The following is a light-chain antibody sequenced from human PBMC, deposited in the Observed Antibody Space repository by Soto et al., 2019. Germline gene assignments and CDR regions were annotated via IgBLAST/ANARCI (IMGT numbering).Light chain of an antibody. Sequence: IHMTQSPSTLSASVGDRVTITCRASQSISSWLAWYQQKPGKAPNLLIYDVPTLESGVPPRFGGSRSGTEFTLTISGLQPDDFATYYCQEYDSYSPTFGQGTKVDIK. CDR1: QSISSW. CDR3: QEYDSYSPT. V-gene: IGKV1-5*01. CDR2: DVP. J-gene: IGKJ1*01.